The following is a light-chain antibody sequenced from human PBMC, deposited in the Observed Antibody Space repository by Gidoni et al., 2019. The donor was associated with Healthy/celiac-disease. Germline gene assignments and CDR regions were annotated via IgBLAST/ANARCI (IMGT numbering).Light chain of an antibody. J-gene: IGKJ2*01. CDR1: QSVSSY. Sequence: EIVLTQSPATLSLSPGERATLSCRASQSVSSYLAWYQQKPGQAPRLLIYDASNRATGIPARFSGSGSGTDFTLTISSREPEDFAVYYCQHRRTFGQGTKLEIK. CDR3: QHRRT. V-gene: IGKV3-11*01. CDR2: DAS.